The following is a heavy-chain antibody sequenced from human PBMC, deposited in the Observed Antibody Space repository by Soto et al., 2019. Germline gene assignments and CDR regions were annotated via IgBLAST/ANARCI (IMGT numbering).Heavy chain of an antibody. J-gene: IGHJ4*02. CDR2: IYYSGST. Sequence: SETLSLTCTVSGDSIRSYYWSWIRQPPGKGLEWIGYIYYSGSTNYNPSLKSRVTISVDTSKNQFSLKLTSVTAADTAIYYCAIVTAVAGYWGQGTLVTVSS. CDR3: AIVTAVAGY. V-gene: IGHV4-59*01. CDR1: GDSIRSYY. D-gene: IGHD2-15*01.